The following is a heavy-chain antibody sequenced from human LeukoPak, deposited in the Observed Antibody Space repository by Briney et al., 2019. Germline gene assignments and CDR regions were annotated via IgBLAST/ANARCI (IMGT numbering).Heavy chain of an antibody. CDR3: ARDLPLCSGGSCGYYYGMDV. D-gene: IGHD2-15*01. J-gene: IGHJ6*02. Sequence: GGSLRLSCAASGFTFSNAWMSWVRQAPGKGLEWVGRIKSKTDGGTTDYAAPVKGRFTISRDDSKNTLYLQMNSLKTEDTDVYYCARDLPLCSGGSCGYYYGMDVWGQGTTVTVSS. CDR1: GFTFSNAW. V-gene: IGHV3-15*01. CDR2: IKSKTDGGTT.